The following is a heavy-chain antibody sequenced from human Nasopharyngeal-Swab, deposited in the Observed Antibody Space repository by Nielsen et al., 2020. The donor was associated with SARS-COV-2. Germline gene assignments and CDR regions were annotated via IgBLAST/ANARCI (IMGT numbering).Heavy chain of an antibody. Sequence: EGSLRLSCAASGFTFSRFDMHWVRQVMGKGLEWVSAIGTAGDTYYPRSMKGRFTISRGDAENILYLQMNSLRAEDTAVYYCTRTLSASYMDVWGKGTTVTVSS. CDR2: IGTAGDT. CDR1: GFTFSRFD. V-gene: IGHV3-13*01. CDR3: TRTLSASYMDV. J-gene: IGHJ6*03.